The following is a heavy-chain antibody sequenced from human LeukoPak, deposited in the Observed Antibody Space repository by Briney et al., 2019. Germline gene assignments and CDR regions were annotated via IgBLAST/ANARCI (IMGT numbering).Heavy chain of an antibody. CDR1: GGSFSGYY. Sequence: SETLSLTCAVYGGSFSGYYWSWIRQPAGKGLEWIGRIYTSGSTNYNPSLKSRVTISVDTSKNQFSLKLSSVTAAGTAVYYCARSSSSSSVYWGQGTLVTVSS. CDR3: ARSSSSSSVY. D-gene: IGHD6-6*01. V-gene: IGHV4-59*10. CDR2: IYTSGST. J-gene: IGHJ4*02.